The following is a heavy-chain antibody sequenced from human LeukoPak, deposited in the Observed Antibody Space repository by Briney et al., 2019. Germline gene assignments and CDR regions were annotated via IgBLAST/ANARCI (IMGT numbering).Heavy chain of an antibody. V-gene: IGHV5-51*01. D-gene: IGHD3-3*01. Sequence: GESLKISCKGSGYSFTSYWIGWVRQMPGKGLEWMGIIYPGDSDTRYSPSFQGQVTISADKSISTAYLQWSSLKASDTAMYYCARGRSRYYDFWSGYYPFDYWGKGTLVTVSS. J-gene: IGHJ4*02. CDR3: ARGRSRYYDFWSGYYPFDY. CDR2: IYPGDSDT. CDR1: GYSFTSYW.